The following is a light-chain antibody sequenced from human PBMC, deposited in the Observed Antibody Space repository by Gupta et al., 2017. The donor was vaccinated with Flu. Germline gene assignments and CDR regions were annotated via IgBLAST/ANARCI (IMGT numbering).Light chain of an antibody. CDR1: QGIRTD. Sequence: DIQMTQSPSSLSASVGDRVTITCRASQGIRTDLGWYQQKPGKAPKRLIYAASSLQSGVPSRCSGTGSGTEFTLTISRLQPEDFATYYCREHNSYHYTFGQGTKLEIK. CDR2: AAS. V-gene: IGKV1-17*01. CDR3: REHNSYHYT. J-gene: IGKJ2*01.